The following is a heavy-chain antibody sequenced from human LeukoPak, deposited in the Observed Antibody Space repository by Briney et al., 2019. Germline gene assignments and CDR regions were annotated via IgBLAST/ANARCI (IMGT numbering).Heavy chain of an antibody. D-gene: IGHD6-19*01. CDR3: AKAESRLAVAGRGSFDY. Sequence: GGSLRLSCAASGFTVSNNYMIWVRQAPGKGLEWVSLIYPGGGTYHADSVKGRFTISRDNSKNTLYLQMNSLRAEDTAVYYCAKAESRLAVAGRGSFDYWGQGTLVTVSS. CDR1: GFTVSNNY. CDR2: IYPGGGT. J-gene: IGHJ4*02. V-gene: IGHV3-53*01.